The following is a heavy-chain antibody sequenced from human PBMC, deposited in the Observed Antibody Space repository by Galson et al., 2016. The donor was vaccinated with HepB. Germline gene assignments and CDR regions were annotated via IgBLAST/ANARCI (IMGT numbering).Heavy chain of an antibody. CDR3: ATFFYDGGGHKSIFDY. V-gene: IGHV4-34*01. D-gene: IGHD3-22*01. CDR1: GGSFSTYY. Sequence: SETLSLTCAVYGGSFSTYYWNWIRQSPGKGLEWIGEINRSGKINYNPSLKSRVTISVDTSKNQFSLKMTSVTAAATAVYYCATFFYDGGGHKSIFDYWGQGTLVTVSS. CDR2: INRSGKI. J-gene: IGHJ4*02.